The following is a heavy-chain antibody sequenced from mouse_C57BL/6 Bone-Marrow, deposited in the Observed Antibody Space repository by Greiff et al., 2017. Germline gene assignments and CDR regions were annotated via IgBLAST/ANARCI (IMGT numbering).Heavy chain of an antibody. J-gene: IGHJ2*01. CDR1: GYAFTNYF. Sequence: QVQLKQSGAELVRPGTSVKVSCKASGYAFTNYFIEWVQQRPGQGLEWIGVINPGSGGTNYNEKFKGKATLTADKASSPAYMQLRSLTSEDAAVAFGARLIYYDYDYFDYWGQGTALTVTS. CDR3: ARLIYYDYDYFDY. D-gene: IGHD2-4*01. CDR2: INPGSGGT. V-gene: IGHV1-54*01.